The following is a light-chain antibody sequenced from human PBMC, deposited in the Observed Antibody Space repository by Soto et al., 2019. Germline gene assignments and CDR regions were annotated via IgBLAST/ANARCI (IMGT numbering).Light chain of an antibody. CDR3: QQYYSTPPYT. Sequence: DIVMTQSPDSLAVSLGERATINCKSSQSVLYSSNNKNYLAWYQQKPGQPPKLLIYWASTRESGVPDRFRGSGSGTDFTLTIISLQAEDVAVYYCQQYYSTPPYTLGQGTKLEIK. V-gene: IGKV4-1*01. CDR2: WAS. CDR1: QSVLYSSNNKNY. J-gene: IGKJ2*01.